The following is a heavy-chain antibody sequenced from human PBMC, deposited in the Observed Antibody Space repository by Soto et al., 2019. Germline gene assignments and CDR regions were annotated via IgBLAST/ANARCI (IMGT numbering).Heavy chain of an antibody. Sequence: QVQLRESGPGLVKPSQTLSLTCTVSGGPISNDNYYWTWIHHHPGKGLEWIGYSYYRGSTYYNPSLKSRFSISVDTSKNQFSLKLSSVTAADTAVYYCVATTVTTISLDYWGQGTLVTVSS. D-gene: IGHD4-17*01. CDR3: VATTVTTISLDY. J-gene: IGHJ4*02. V-gene: IGHV4-31*03. CDR1: GGPISNDNYY. CDR2: SYYRGST.